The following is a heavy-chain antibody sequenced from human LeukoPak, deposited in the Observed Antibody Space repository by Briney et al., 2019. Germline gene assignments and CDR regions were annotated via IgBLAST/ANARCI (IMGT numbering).Heavy chain of an antibody. D-gene: IGHD2-2*01. CDR1: GYTFTSYG. CDR3: ARGCSSTSCYGMNWFDP. V-gene: IGHV1-18*01. Sequence: EASVKVSCKASGYTFTSYGISWVRQAPGQGLEWMGWISAYNGNTNYAQKLQGRVTMTTDTSTSTAYMELRSLRSDDTAVYYCARGCSSTSCYGMNWFDPWGQGTLVTVSS. J-gene: IGHJ5*02. CDR2: ISAYNGNT.